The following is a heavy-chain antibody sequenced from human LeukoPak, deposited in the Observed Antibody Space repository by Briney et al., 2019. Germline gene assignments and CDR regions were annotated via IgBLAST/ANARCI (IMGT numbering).Heavy chain of an antibody. Sequence: GGSLRLSCVASGFTFSAYAMTWVRQAPGKGLEWVSGISGSGGSTYYADSVKGRFTISRDNSENTLHLQMNSLRAEDTAVYYCAKGGDYYGSGSYYDYWGQGTLVTVSS. J-gene: IGHJ4*02. D-gene: IGHD3-10*01. CDR1: GFTFSAYA. CDR2: ISGSGGST. CDR3: AKGGDYYGSGSYYDY. V-gene: IGHV3-23*01.